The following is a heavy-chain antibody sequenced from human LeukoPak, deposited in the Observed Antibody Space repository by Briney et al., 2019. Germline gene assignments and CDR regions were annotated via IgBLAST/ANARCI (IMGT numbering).Heavy chain of an antibody. CDR1: GGSLSGYY. CDR3: ARDMGKQWLVQMADYYYGMDV. D-gene: IGHD6-19*01. V-gene: IGHV3-30-3*01. Sequence: LSLTCAVYGGSLSGYYWSWIRQPPGKGLEWVAVISYDGSNKYYADSVKGRFTISRDNSKNTLYLQMNSLRAEDTAVYYCARDMGKQWLVQMADYYYGMDVWGQGTTVTVSS. CDR2: ISYDGSNK. J-gene: IGHJ6*02.